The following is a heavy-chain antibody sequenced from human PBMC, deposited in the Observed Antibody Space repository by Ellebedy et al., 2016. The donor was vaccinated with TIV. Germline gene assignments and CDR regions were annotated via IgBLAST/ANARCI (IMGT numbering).Heavy chain of an antibody. V-gene: IGHV3-72*01. CDR3: VRDFPGNYSWNY. J-gene: IGHJ4*02. CDR1: GFSFSDYY. Sequence: GESLKISCAGSGFSFSDYYMDWVRQAPGKGLEWVGRSRHKAHSYTTEFAASVKGRFAISRDESKNSVYLQMNSLRSEDTAVYYCVRDFPGNYSWNYWGQGTLVTVSS. D-gene: IGHD1-1*01. CDR2: SRHKAHSYTT.